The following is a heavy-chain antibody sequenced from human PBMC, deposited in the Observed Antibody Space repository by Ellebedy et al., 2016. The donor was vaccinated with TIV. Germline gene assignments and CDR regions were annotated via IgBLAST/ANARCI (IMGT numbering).Heavy chain of an antibody. J-gene: IGHJ6*02. V-gene: IGHV4-61*01. D-gene: IGHD3-10*01. CDR1: GGSVSSLSDY. CDR3: ARGYGSGRYGMDV. CDR2: IYYSGST. Sequence: PSETLSLTCNVSGGSVSSLSDYWSWIRQSPGKGLEWVGYIYYSGSTNYSPSLKSRVTISADTTKNQFSLKLRSVTAADTGVYYCARGYGSGRYGMDVWGQGTTVTVSS.